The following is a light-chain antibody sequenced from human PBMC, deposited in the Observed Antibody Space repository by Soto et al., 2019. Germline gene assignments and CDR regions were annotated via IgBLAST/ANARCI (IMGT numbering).Light chain of an antibody. CDR3: QPWNSWPLT. Sequence: EVVMTQSPATLSVSPGAGVTLSCRARQGIGCTFAWYQHKPGQTPRRLMYNTSTRATGVPTRFSGSRSGPEFTLTINSLQSEDFAIYYCQPWNSWPLTFGGGTKVESK. V-gene: IGKV3-15*01. J-gene: IGKJ4*01. CDR2: NTS. CDR1: QGIGCT.